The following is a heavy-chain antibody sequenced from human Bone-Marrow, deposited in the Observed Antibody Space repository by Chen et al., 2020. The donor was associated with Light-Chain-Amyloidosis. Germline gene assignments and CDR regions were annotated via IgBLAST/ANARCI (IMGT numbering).Heavy chain of an antibody. CDR3: ARRRDGYNFDY. CDR2: IYPDDSDA. CDR1: GYPFPNYW. J-gene: IGHJ4*02. Sequence: EVQLEQSGPAVKMPGESLKISCMGSGYPFPNYWIGWVRQMPGKGLEWMGVIYPDDSDARYSPSFEGQVTISADKSITTAYLQWRSLKASDTAMYYCARRRDGYNFDYWGQGTLVTVSS. D-gene: IGHD5-12*01. V-gene: IGHV5-51*01.